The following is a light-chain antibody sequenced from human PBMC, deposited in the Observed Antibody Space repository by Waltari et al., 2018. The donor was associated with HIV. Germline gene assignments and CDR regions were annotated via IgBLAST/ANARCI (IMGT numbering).Light chain of an antibody. J-gene: IGLJ2*01. CDR3: QSYDSSLSGYVV. Sequence: QSVLTQPPSVSGAPGQRVTISCTGSSSSIGAGYDVHWYQQLPGTAPKLLIYGNPNRPSGVPDRFSASKSGTSASLAITGLQAEDEADYYCQSYDSSLSGYVVFGGGTKLTVL. CDR1: SSSIGAGYD. V-gene: IGLV1-40*01. CDR2: GNP.